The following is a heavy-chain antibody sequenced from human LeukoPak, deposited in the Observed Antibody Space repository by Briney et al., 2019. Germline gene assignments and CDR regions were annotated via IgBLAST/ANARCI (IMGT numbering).Heavy chain of an antibody. Sequence: SETLSLTCTVSGYSISSGYYWGWIRQPPGKGLELIESIYHSGSTYHNPSLRSRVTISVDTSKTPFTLKLSSVNAADTAVYYCARDILATSIAAPYYWGQGTLVTVSS. CDR3: ARDILATSIAAPYY. CDR1: GYSISSGYY. D-gene: IGHD6-13*01. V-gene: IGHV4-38-2*02. CDR2: IYHSGST. J-gene: IGHJ4*02.